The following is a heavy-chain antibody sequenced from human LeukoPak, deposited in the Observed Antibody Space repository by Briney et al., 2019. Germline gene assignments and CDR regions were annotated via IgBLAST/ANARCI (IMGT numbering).Heavy chain of an antibody. CDR3: ARDYWWNYDY. J-gene: IGHJ4*02. CDR2: ISKDGSDK. V-gene: IGHV3-30-3*01. Sequence: GGYLRLSCEASGFTFSDYAMHWVRQAPGKGLEWVAVISKDGSDKYYPGSVRGRFTISRDSSKNTIYLQMDSLRAEDTAIYYCARDYWWNYDYWGQGTLVTVSS. CDR1: GFTFSDYA. D-gene: IGHD1-7*01.